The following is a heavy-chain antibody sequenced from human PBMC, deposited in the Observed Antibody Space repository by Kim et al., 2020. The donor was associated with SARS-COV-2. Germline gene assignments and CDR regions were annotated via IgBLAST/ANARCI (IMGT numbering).Heavy chain of an antibody. CDR2: INTNTGNP. Sequence: ASVKVSCKASGYTFTSYAMNWVRQAPGQGLEWMGWINTNTGNPTYAQGFTGRFVFSLDTSVSTAYLQISSLKAEDTAVYYCVRDASRGYCSGGSCEDNYWGQGTLVTVSS. J-gene: IGHJ4*02. CDR1: GYTFTSYA. V-gene: IGHV7-4-1*02. CDR3: VRDASRGYCSGGSCEDNY. D-gene: IGHD2-15*01.